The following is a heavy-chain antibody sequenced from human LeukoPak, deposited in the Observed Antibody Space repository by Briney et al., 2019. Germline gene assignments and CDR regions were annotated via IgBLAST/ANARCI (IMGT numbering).Heavy chain of an antibody. D-gene: IGHD5-18*01. CDR2: IWYDGSNK. CDR3: ARDDTAMVVLPFDY. Sequence: GGSLRLSCAASGFTFSSYGMHWVRQAPGKGLEWVAVIWYDGSNKYYADSLKGRFTISRDNSKNTLYLQMNSLRAEDTAVYYCARDDTAMVVLPFDYWGQGNLVTVSS. V-gene: IGHV3-33*01. J-gene: IGHJ4*02. CDR1: GFTFSSYG.